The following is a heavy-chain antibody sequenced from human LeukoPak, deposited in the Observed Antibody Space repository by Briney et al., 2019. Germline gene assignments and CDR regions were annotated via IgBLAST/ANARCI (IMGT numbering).Heavy chain of an antibody. CDR1: GYTFTDYY. J-gene: IGHJ4*02. V-gene: IGHV1-2*02. Sequence: GASVKVSCKASGYTFTDYYMHWVRQAPGQGLEWMGWINPNSGGTNYAQKFQGRVTMTRDTSISTAYMELSRLRSDDTAVYYCARVLEGVAATPGLPYWGQGTLVTVSS. CDR2: INPNSGGT. CDR3: ARVLEGVAATPGLPY. D-gene: IGHD2-15*01.